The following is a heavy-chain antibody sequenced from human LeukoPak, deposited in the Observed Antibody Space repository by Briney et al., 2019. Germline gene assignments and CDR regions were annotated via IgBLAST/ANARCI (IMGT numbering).Heavy chain of an antibody. Sequence: SVKVSCKASGGTFSSYAISWVRQAPGQGLEWMGRIIPILGIANYAQKFQGRVTITADKSTSTAYMELSSLRSEDTAVYYCARDRGDYGDYGYYFDYWGQGTLVTVSS. CDR3: ARDRGDYGDYGYYFDY. CDR2: IIPILGIA. J-gene: IGHJ4*02. V-gene: IGHV1-69*04. CDR1: GGTFSSYA. D-gene: IGHD4-17*01.